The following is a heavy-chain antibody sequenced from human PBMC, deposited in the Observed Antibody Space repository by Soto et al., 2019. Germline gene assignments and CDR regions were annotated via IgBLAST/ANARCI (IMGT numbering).Heavy chain of an antibody. CDR2: ILYDGSKK. J-gene: IGHJ4*02. CDR3: AKDEPQSD. CDR1: GFTFSNYG. Sequence: QVQLVESGGGVVQPGRSLRLSCAASGFTFSNYGIHWVRQAPGKGLEWVAVILYDGSKKYYADSVKGRFTISRDNSKNTVYLQMNSLRPDDTAVYYCAKDEPQSDWGQGTLVTVSS. V-gene: IGHV3-30*18.